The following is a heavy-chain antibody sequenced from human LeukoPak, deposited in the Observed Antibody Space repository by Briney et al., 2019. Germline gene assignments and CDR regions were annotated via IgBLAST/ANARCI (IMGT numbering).Heavy chain of an antibody. CDR1: GYIFTDYY. CDR2: INPSGGST. J-gene: IGHJ6*03. Sequence: ASVKVSCKASGYIFTDYYMYWVRQAPGQGLEWMGIINPSGGSTSYAQKFQGRVTMTRDMSTSTVYMELSSLRSEDTAVYYCARAPHCSSTSCYYYYYYYMDVWGKGTTVTVSS. D-gene: IGHD2-2*01. CDR3: ARAPHCSSTSCYYYYYYYMDV. V-gene: IGHV1-46*01.